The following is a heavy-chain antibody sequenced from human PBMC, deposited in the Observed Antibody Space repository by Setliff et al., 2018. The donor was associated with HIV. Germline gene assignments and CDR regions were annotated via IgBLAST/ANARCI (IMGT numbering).Heavy chain of an antibody. Sequence: GGLRLSCAASGFTFSRYWMHWVRQAPGQGLVWVSGINNDTTTTTYADSVKGRFTISRDNSKNMLYLQMNSLSTEDTAVYYCAKPTTMVTSYYFDSWGQGTQVTVSS. J-gene: IGHJ4*02. CDR3: AKPTTMVTSYYFDS. D-gene: IGHD4-17*01. CDR2: INNDTTTT. CDR1: GFTFSRYW. V-gene: IGHV3-74*01.